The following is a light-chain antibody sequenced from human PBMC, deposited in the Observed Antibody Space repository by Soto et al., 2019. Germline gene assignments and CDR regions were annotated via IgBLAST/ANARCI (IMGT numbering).Light chain of an antibody. CDR3: QQYNSYPWT. CDR1: QSISSW. CDR2: DAS. J-gene: IGKJ1*01. Sequence: IQITRSPSTLSASVGDRVTIACRASQSISSWLAWYQQKPGKAPKLLIYDASSLASGVPSRFSGSGSGTEFTLTISSMQPDDFANYYCQQYNSYPWTIGQGTKVDIK. V-gene: IGKV1-5*01.